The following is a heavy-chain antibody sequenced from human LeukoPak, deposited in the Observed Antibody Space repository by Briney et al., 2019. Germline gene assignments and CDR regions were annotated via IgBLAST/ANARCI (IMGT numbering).Heavy chain of an antibody. CDR2: IYYSGST. J-gene: IGHJ6*02. Sequence: SETLSLTCTVSSGSISSYYWSWIRQPPGKGLEWIGYIYYSGSTNYNPSLKSRVTISVDTSKNQFSLKLSSVTAADTAVYYCARQVGAEQWLAPMDVWGQGTTVTVSS. CDR3: ARQVGAEQWLAPMDV. D-gene: IGHD6-19*01. CDR1: SGSISSYY. V-gene: IGHV4-59*08.